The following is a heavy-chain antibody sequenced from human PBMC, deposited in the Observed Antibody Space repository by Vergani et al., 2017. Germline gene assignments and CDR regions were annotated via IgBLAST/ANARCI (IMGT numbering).Heavy chain of an antibody. J-gene: IGHJ4*02. V-gene: IGHV4-61*02. CDR2: IHTGGST. D-gene: IGHD2-15*01. CDR3: ARSRPYCTSGSCPAI. CDR1: GESIRSGSHY. Sequence: QVKLQESGPGLLKPSQTLSLTCTVSGESIRSGSHYWSWIRQPPGKGPEWIGHIHTGGSTDLNPSFKSRVSISVDPSKSQFSLKLNSVTVADTAVYYCARSRPYCTSGSCPAIWGQGTLVTVSS.